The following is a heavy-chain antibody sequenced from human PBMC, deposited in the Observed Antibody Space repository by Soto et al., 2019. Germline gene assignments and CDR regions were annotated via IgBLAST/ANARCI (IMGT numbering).Heavy chain of an antibody. V-gene: IGHV3-33*01. CDR3: ARDGGYSSPFDY. CDR2: IWYDGSNK. Sequence: QVQLVESGGGVVQPGRSLRLSCAASGFTFSSYGMHWVRQAPGKGLEWVAVIWYDGSNKYYADSVKGRFTISRDNSKNTLYVQMNSLRAEDTAVYYCARDGGYSSPFDYWGQGTLVTVSS. D-gene: IGHD5-18*01. CDR1: GFTFSSYG. J-gene: IGHJ4*02.